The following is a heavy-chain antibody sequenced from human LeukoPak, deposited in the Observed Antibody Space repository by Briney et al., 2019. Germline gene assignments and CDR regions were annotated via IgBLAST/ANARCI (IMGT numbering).Heavy chain of an antibody. V-gene: IGHV3-53*01. D-gene: IGHD5-24*01. CDR3: ASSGRWLQSPFDY. J-gene: IGHJ4*02. CDR1: GFTVSSNY. CDR2: IYSGGST. Sequence: GGSLTLSCAASGFTVSSNYMSWVRQAPGKGLEWVSVIYSGGSTYYADSVKGRFTISRDNSKNTLYLQMNSLRAEDTAVYYCASSGRWLQSPFDYWGQGTLVTVSS.